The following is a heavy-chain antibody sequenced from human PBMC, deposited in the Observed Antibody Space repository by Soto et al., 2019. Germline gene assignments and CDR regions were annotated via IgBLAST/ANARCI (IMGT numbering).Heavy chain of an antibody. D-gene: IGHD5-12*01. CDR1: GGSISSYY. J-gene: IGHJ4*02. CDR2: IYYSGST. V-gene: IGHV4-59*01. CDR3: ARGERAMATTFDY. Sequence: TLSLTCTVSGGSISSYYWSWIRQPPGKGLEWIGYIYYSGSTNYNPSLKSRVTISVDTSKNQFSLKLSSVTAADTAVYYCARGERAMATTFDYWGQGTLVTVSS.